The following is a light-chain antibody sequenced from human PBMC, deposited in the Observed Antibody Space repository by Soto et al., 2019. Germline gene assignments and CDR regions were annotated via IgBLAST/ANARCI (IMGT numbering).Light chain of an antibody. Sequence: EIVLTQSPGTLSLSPGERATLSCRASQSINNRYLAWYQQKPGQAPRLLIYAASSRATGIPDRFIGSGSGTDFTLTISRLEPDDFAVYYYQQYGSSPGFTFGPGTKVDIK. CDR3: QQYGSSPGFT. CDR2: AAS. CDR1: QSINNRY. V-gene: IGKV3-20*01. J-gene: IGKJ3*01.